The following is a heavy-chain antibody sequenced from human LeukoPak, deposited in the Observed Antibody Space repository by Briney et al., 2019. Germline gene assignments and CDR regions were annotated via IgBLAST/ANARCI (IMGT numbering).Heavy chain of an antibody. Sequence: GRSLRLSCAASGFPFSTYSMNWVRQAPGKGLERVSYISSSSSTIFYADSVKGRFTISRDNPKNSLYLQMNSLGAEDTAVYFCARGGSYGDFVAWGQGTLVTVSS. CDR2: ISSSSSTI. CDR3: ARGGSYGDFVA. V-gene: IGHV3-48*04. CDR1: GFPFSTYS. J-gene: IGHJ5*02. D-gene: IGHD4-17*01.